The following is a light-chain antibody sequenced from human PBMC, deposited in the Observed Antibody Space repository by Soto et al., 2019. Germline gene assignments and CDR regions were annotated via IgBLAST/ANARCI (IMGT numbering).Light chain of an antibody. CDR2: GAS. V-gene: IGKV3-20*01. CDR1: QSVSSSY. Sequence: EIVLTQSPGTLSLSPGERATLSCRASQSVSSSYLAWYQQKPGQAPRLLIYGASSRATGIPDRFSGSGSGTGFTLTIRRLEPKDFAVYYCQQYGSALTWTFGQGAKVEIK. J-gene: IGKJ1*01. CDR3: QQYGSALTWT.